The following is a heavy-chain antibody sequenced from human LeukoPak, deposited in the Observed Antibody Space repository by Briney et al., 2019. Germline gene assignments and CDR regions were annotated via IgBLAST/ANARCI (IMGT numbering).Heavy chain of an antibody. D-gene: IGHD3-22*01. CDR1: GFTFSDYY. V-gene: IGHV3-11*04. CDR3: ARDCPYYDSSDCP. J-gene: IGHJ5*02. Sequence: GGPLRLSCAASGFTFSDYYMSWIRQAPGKGLEWVSYISSSGSTIYYADSVKGRFTISRDNAKNSLHLQMNSLRAEDTAVYYCARDCPYYDSSDCPWGQGTLVTVSS. CDR2: ISSSGSTI.